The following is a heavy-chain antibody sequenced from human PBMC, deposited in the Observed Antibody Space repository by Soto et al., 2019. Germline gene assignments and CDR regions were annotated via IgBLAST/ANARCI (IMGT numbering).Heavy chain of an antibody. D-gene: IGHD6-13*01. Sequence: ASVKVSCKASGYTFTSYGISWVRQAPGQGLEWMGWISAYNGNTNYAQKLQGRVTMTTDTSTSTAYMELRSLRSDDTAVYYCAIVGYSSSSWYDVYWGQGTLVTVSS. CDR2: ISAYNGNT. CDR3: AIVGYSSSSWYDVY. V-gene: IGHV1-18*01. CDR1: GYTFTSYG. J-gene: IGHJ4*02.